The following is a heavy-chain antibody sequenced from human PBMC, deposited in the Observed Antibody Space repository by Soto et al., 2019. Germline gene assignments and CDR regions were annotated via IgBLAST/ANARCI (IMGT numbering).Heavy chain of an antibody. V-gene: IGHV4-31*03. D-gene: IGHD1-26*01. Sequence: SETLSLTCTVSGGSISSGGYYWSWIRQHPGKGLEWIGYIYYSGSTYYNPSLKSRVTISVDTSKNQFSLKLSSVTAADTAVYYCASSESGFPWTAAGGIYFDYWGQGTLVTVSS. CDR2: IYYSGST. CDR1: GGSISSGGYY. CDR3: ASSESGFPWTAAGGIYFDY. J-gene: IGHJ4*02.